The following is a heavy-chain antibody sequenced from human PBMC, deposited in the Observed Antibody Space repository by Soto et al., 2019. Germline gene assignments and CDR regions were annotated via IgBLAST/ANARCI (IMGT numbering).Heavy chain of an antibody. V-gene: IGHV3-23*01. J-gene: IGHJ4*02. Sequence: GGSLRLSCAASVFTFSSYALNWVRQAPGKGLEWVSSISASGGRAYYADSVKGRFTISRDNSKNTLYLQMNSLRAEDTAVYYCAKGSGYFDSWGQGTLVTVSS. CDR1: VFTFSSYA. D-gene: IGHD2-15*01. CDR2: ISASGGRA. CDR3: AKGSGYFDS.